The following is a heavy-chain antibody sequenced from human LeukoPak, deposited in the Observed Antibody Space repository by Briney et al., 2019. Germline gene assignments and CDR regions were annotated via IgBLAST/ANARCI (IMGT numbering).Heavy chain of an antibody. Sequence: GASVKVSCKASGYTFAGYYMHWVRQAPGQGLEWMGWINPNSGGTNYAQKFQGRVTMTRDTSISTAYMELSRLRSDDMAVYYCARVVSGWHLFDYWGQGTLVTVSS. D-gene: IGHD6-19*01. CDR1: GYTFAGYY. V-gene: IGHV1-2*02. CDR3: ARVVSGWHLFDY. J-gene: IGHJ4*02. CDR2: INPNSGGT.